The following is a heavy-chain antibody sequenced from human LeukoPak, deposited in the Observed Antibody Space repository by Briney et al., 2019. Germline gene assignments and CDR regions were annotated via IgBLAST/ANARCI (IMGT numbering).Heavy chain of an antibody. V-gene: IGHV4-30-4*01. CDR1: GGSISSGDYY. Sequence: SETLSLTCTVSGGSISSGDYYWSWIRQPPGKGLEWIGFIYYSGSTYYNPSLKSRITISLDTSKNQFSLKLSSVTAADTAVYCCARDPRESYDYVWGSYRPDAFDIWGQGTMVTVSS. CDR2: IYYSGST. D-gene: IGHD3-16*02. CDR3: ARDPRESYDYVWGSYRPDAFDI. J-gene: IGHJ3*02.